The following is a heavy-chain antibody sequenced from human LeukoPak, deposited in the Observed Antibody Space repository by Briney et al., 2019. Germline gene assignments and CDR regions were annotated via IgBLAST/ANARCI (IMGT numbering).Heavy chain of an antibody. D-gene: IGHD2-2*02. V-gene: IGHV3-30*04. J-gene: IGHJ4*02. Sequence: GGSLRLSCAASGFTFSSYAMHWVRQAPGKGLEWVAVISYDGSNKYYAASVKGRFTISRDNSKNKLYLQMNSLRAEDTAVYYCARGGIGYCSSTSCHNPYDYWGQGALVTVSS. CDR3: ARGGIGYCSSTSCHNPYDY. CDR2: ISYDGSNK. CDR1: GFTFSSYA.